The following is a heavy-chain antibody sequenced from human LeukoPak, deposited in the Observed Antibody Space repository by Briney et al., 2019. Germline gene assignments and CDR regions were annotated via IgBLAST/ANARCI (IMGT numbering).Heavy chain of an antibody. CDR1: GYTFTSYD. D-gene: IGHD5-24*01. CDR3: ARVEFAGYNADY. V-gene: IGHV1-8*01. J-gene: IGHJ4*02. CDR2: MNPNSGNT. Sequence: AAVKVSCKASGYTFTSYDINWVRQATGQGLEWMGWMNPNSGNTGYAQKFQGRVTMTRNTSISTAYMELSSLRSEDTAVYYCARVEFAGYNADYWGQGTLVTVSS.